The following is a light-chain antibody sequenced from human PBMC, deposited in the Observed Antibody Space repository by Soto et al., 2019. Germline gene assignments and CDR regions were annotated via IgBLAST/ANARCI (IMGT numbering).Light chain of an antibody. CDR2: GAS. CDR1: QSVSNNY. Sequence: EIVLTQSPGTLSLSPGERATLSCRAIQSVSNNYLAWYQQKPGQAPRLLIYGASSRATGIPDRFSGSGSETDFTLTISRLEPEDFAVYYCQQYGSSPPLSFGGGTKVDI. CDR3: QQYGSSPPLS. J-gene: IGKJ4*01. V-gene: IGKV3-20*01.